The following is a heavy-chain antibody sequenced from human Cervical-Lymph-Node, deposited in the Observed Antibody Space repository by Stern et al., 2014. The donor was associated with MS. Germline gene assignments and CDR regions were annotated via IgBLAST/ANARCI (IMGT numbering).Heavy chain of an antibody. J-gene: IGHJ6*02. V-gene: IGHV3-20*01. Sequence: EVQLVESVGGVVRPGRSLRLSCAASGFTFEDYGMSWVRQAPGHGLEWVAAINWNGGSTVYAGSVQGRFTISRDNAKNSLYLQMNSLRAEDTALYHCARAFCTGGVCYSFPFYGMDVWGQGTTVTVSS. CDR1: GFTFEDYG. D-gene: IGHD2-8*02. CDR3: ARAFCTGGVCYSFPFYGMDV. CDR2: INWNGGST.